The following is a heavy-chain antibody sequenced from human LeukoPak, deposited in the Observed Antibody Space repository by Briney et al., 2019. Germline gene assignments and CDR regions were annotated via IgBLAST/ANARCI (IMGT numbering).Heavy chain of an antibody. V-gene: IGHV1-18*04. Sequence: ASVKVSCKPSGYTFTSFGISWVRQAPGQGLEWMGWIDAYNGDTNYAQKFQGRVTMTTDTSTSTAYMDLRSLRSDDTAVYYCTTDHCRGDNCPSFDDWGQGTLVTVPS. CDR2: IDAYNGDT. J-gene: IGHJ4*02. D-gene: IGHD2-15*01. CDR3: TTDHCRGDNCPSFDD. CDR1: GYTFTSFG.